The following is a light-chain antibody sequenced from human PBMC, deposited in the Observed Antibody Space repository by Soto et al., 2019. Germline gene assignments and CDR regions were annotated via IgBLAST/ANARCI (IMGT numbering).Light chain of an antibody. J-gene: IGKJ1*01. CDR1: QSISTW. Sequence: DIQMTQSPSTLSASVGDRVAITCRASQSISTWLAWYQQKPGKAPNLLIYDASSLESGVPSRFSGSGSGTEFTLTISGLQSEDFAVYYCQQYNNWPPWTFGQGTKV. V-gene: IGKV1-5*01. CDR2: DAS. CDR3: QQYNNWPPWT.